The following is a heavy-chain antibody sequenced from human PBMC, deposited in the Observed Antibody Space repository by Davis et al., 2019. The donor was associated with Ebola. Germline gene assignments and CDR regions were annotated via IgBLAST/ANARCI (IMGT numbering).Heavy chain of an antibody. J-gene: IGHJ4*02. D-gene: IGHD6-19*01. CDR1: GGSIRS. V-gene: IGHV3-30*18. Sequence: LSLTCTVSGGSIRSSTYYWGWVRQAPGKGLEWVAVISYDGSNNFYAESVKGRFTISRDNSKNTLYLQMNSLRGDDTALYYCAKGLFQGGWPLDYWGQGTLVTVSS. CDR3: AKGLFQGGWPLDY. CDR2: ISYDGSNN.